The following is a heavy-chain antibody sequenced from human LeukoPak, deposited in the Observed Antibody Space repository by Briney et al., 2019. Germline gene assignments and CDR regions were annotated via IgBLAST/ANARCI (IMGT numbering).Heavy chain of an antibody. D-gene: IGHD2-15*01. V-gene: IGHV3-15*01. J-gene: IGHJ4*02. CDR1: RFTFSNAW. Sequence: GGSLRLSCAASRFTFSNAWMSWVRQAPGKGLEWVGRIKSKTDGGTTDYAAPVKGRFTISRDDSKNTLYLQMNSLNTEDTAMYYCTRHLIGSTPFDYWGQGTLVSVSS. CDR2: IKSKTDGGTT. CDR3: TRHLIGSTPFDY.